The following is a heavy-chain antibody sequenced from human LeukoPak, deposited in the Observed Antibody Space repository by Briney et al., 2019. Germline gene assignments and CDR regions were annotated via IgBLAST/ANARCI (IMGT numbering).Heavy chain of an antibody. V-gene: IGHV4-59*01. CDR1: DGSTSSNY. CDR2: IYYSGST. Sequence: SETLSLTCTVSDGSTSSNYWSWIRQPPGKGLEWIGHIYYSGSTNYNPSLKSRVTISVDTSKNQFSLKLSSVTAADTAVYYCARDITVTTSLGYYYYYMDVWGKGTTVTVSS. J-gene: IGHJ6*03. CDR3: ARDITVTTSLGYYYYYMDV. D-gene: IGHD4-17*01.